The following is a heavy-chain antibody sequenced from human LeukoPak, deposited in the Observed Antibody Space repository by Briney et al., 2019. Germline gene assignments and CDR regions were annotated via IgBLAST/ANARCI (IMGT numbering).Heavy chain of an antibody. Sequence: SETLSLTCTVSGGSISSYYWNWIRQPPGKGLEWIGYIYYSGSTYYNPSLKSRVTISVDTSKNQFSLKLSSVTAADTAVYYCAREDSSSWYWGQGTLVTVSS. V-gene: IGHV4-59*06. D-gene: IGHD6-6*01. CDR2: IYYSGST. J-gene: IGHJ4*02. CDR1: GGSISSYY. CDR3: AREDSSSWY.